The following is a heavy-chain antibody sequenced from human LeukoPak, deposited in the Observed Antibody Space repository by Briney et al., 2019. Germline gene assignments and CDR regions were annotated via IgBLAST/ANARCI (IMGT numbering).Heavy chain of an antibody. D-gene: IGHD5-18*01. J-gene: IGHJ4*02. CDR2: IRTKATNYAP. CDR1: GFTFSDSP. Sequence: GGSLRLSCAASGFTFSDSPMHWVRQASGKGLEWVGRIRTKATNYAPAYAASVKGRFTISRDDSKSTTYLQMNSLETEDTAVYYCTTDPHTAMVFDYWGQGTLVTVSS. CDR3: TTDPHTAMVFDY. V-gene: IGHV3-73*01.